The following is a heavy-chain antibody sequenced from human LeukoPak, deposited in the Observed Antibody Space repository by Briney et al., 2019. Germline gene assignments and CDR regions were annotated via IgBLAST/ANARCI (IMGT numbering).Heavy chain of an antibody. CDR3: ARDPQRWQQLPHYWYLDL. CDR2: ISYDGSNT. V-gene: IGHV3-30*05. CDR1: RSFFTTYG. Sequence: PGGSLRLSCAASRSFFTTYGIHWAHQAPGKGLEWVAVISYDGSNTFYTDSVKGRFTVSRDDSKNTVYLQMDSLRGDDTAVYHCARDPQRWQQLPHYWYLDLWGRGTLVTVSS. J-gene: IGHJ2*01. D-gene: IGHD5-24*01.